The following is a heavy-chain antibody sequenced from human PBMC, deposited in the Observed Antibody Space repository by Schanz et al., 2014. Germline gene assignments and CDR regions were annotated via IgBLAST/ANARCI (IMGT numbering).Heavy chain of an antibody. CDR3: ARDGAELYYFDD. V-gene: IGHV3-11*04. CDR1: GFTFSDHF. D-gene: IGHD1-1*01. J-gene: IGHJ4*02. CDR2: ISFSGNTI. Sequence: VQLVESGGGLVQPGGSLRLSCAASGFTFSDHFMDWVRQAPGKGLEWISYISFSGNTIYYADSVKGRFTISRDNAKNSVFLQMNGLRAEDTAVFYCARDGAELYYFDDWGQGTLVTVSS.